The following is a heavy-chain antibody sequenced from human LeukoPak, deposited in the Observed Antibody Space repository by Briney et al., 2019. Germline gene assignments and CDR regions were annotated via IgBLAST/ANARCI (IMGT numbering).Heavy chain of an antibody. Sequence: GGSLRLSCAASGFTFSSYGMHWVRQARGKGLEWVAFIRYDGSNKYYADSVKGRFTISRDNSKNTLYLQMNSLRAEDTAVYYCAKDFLGFLEWLPPDYWGQGTLVTVSS. V-gene: IGHV3-30*02. CDR2: IRYDGSNK. CDR3: AKDFLGFLEWLPPDY. J-gene: IGHJ4*02. CDR1: GFTFSSYG. D-gene: IGHD3-3*02.